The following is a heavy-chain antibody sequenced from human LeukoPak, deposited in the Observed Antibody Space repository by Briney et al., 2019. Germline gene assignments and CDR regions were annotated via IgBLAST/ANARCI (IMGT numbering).Heavy chain of an antibody. CDR2: IQNRGST. D-gene: IGHD6-19*01. J-gene: IGHJ3*02. V-gene: IGHV4-59*01. Sequence: SETLSLTCTVSGGSISSYYWSWIRQPPGKGLDWIGYIQNRGSTNYNPSLKSRVTLSVDTSKNQFSLKLTSVTAADTAVYYCARDRPGIAVAGDAFDIWGQGTMVTVSS. CDR1: GGSISSYY. CDR3: ARDRPGIAVAGDAFDI.